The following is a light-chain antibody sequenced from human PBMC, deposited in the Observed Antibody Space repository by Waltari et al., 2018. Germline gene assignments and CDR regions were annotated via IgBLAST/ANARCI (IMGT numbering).Light chain of an antibody. V-gene: IGLV2-14*03. Sequence: QSALTQPASVSGSPGQSITLSCTVTSSDVGTYEYVSCYQQHPGKATKLMIYDFTKRPSGIANRFSGSKSGNTASLTISGLQAEDEADYYCSSYTTSSTVYVFGTGTKVTVL. J-gene: IGLJ1*01. CDR1: SSDVGTYEY. CDR2: DFT. CDR3: SSYTTSSTVYV.